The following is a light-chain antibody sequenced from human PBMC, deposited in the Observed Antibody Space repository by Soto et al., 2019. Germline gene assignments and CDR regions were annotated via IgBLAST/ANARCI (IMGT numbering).Light chain of an antibody. V-gene: IGKV3-20*01. CDR3: HHYPGPPTT. J-gene: IGKJ5*01. CDR1: RTVSSNY. Sequence: IILTHSPDTLPFSPGERATLSCRASRTVSSNYLAWCQQRPVHAPRLIIHGASTTDAGITDRFSGSGSGTDFNITLTSLEPEDSAVSFCHHYPGPPTTFGQGTRVEIK. CDR2: GAS.